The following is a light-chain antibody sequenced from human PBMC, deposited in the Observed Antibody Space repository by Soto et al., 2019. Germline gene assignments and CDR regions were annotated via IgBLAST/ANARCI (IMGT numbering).Light chain of an antibody. CDR1: NSNIASNT. CDR3: ATWDDSLNGPV. V-gene: IGLV1-44*01. Sequence: QSVLTQPPSASETPGQTVSISCSGSNSNIASNTVNWYQHLPGTAPKLLIYYNNQRPSGVPDRFSGSKSGTSASLAISGLQSEDEGDYYCATWDDSLNGPVFGGGTKLTVL. CDR2: YNN. J-gene: IGLJ3*02.